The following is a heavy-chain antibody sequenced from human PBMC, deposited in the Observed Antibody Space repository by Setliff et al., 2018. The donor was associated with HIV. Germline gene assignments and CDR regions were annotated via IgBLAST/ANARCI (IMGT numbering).Heavy chain of an antibody. CDR3: GRVTDKSDDPDDY. D-gene: IGHD1-1*01. V-gene: IGHV4-31*03. CDR1: GTSINTGGYY. CDR2: IYYSGSA. J-gene: IGHJ4*02. Sequence: SETLSLTCTVSGTSINTGGYYWSWIRQHPGKGLEYIGYIYYSGSAYYSPSLKSRVTLSLDTSENQFSLRLSSVTAADTAVYYCGRVTDKSDDPDDYGGQGTLVTV.